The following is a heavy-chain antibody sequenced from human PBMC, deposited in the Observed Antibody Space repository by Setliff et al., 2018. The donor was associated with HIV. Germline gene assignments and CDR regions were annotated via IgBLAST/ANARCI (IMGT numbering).Heavy chain of an antibody. D-gene: IGHD6-19*01. J-gene: IGHJ4*01. CDR1: EFTNFW. CDR2: IDQHGSER. Sequence: GALRLSCSASEFTNFWMAWVRQAPGKGLEWVANIDQHGSERYYTDSVRGRFTISRDNAKNSLYLQMNTLSAEDTALYYCAREEQSHLPAGFFFDYWGQGALVTVSS. V-gene: IGHV3-7*01. CDR3: AREEQSHLPAGFFFDY.